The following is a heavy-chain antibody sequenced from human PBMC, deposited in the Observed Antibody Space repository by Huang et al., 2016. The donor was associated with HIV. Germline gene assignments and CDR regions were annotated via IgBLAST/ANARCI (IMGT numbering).Heavy chain of an antibody. CDR2: IFPADADT. J-gene: IGHJ4*02. V-gene: IGHV5-51*01. D-gene: IGHD6-6*01. CDR3: ARRFSSSSGYFDY. Sequence: VQLVQSGAEVKKPGESLKISCKGSGYSFSSYWIAWVRQMPGKGLEWLGIIFPADADTTYSPSCEGQVTISADKSIGTAYLQWSSLKASDTAMYYCARRFSSSSGYFDYWGQGSLVTVSS. CDR1: GYSFSSYW.